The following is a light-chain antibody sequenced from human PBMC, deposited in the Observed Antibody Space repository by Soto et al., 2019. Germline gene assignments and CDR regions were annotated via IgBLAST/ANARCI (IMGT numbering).Light chain of an antibody. CDR1: QGIRND. CDR3: LQDDNYPLT. V-gene: IGKV1-6*01. CDR2: AAS. Sequence: AIQMTQSPSSLSASVGDRVTITCRASQGIRNDLGWYQQKPGKAPKLLIYAASTLQSGVPSRFSGSGSGTDFTLTISSLHPEYFATYYCLQDDNYPLTFGGGTKVEIK. J-gene: IGKJ4*01.